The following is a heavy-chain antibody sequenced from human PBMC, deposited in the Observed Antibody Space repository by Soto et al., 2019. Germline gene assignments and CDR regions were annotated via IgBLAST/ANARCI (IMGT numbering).Heavy chain of an antibody. J-gene: IGHJ4*02. V-gene: IGHV4-39*01. CDR2: IYYSGST. CDR1: GGSISSGSYY. D-gene: IGHD2-15*01. CDR3: SRHTPAISISDH. Sequence: QLQLQESGPGLVKPSETLSLTCTVSGGSISSGSYYWGWIRQPPGKGLEWIGSIYYSGSTYYNPSIKSRVTISVDTSKNQFSLKLSSVTAAVTAVYYCSRHTPAISISDHWGQGTLVTVSS.